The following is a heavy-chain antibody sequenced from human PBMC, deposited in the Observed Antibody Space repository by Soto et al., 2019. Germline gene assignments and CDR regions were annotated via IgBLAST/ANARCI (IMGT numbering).Heavy chain of an antibody. J-gene: IGHJ4*02. CDR3: ARDEGGYDILTGYYKAHHFDQ. D-gene: IGHD3-9*01. V-gene: IGHV1-18*01. CDR1: GYTFGHFY. Sequence: QVQLVQSGAEVKRPGDSVRVSCQASGYTFGHFYITWVRQAPGQGLEWMGAISPHNRNTNYAEKFRGRVTMTTDTSTTTAYMELRSLRSDDTAVYYCARDEGGYDILTGYYKAHHFDQWGQGALVTVSS. CDR2: ISPHNRNT.